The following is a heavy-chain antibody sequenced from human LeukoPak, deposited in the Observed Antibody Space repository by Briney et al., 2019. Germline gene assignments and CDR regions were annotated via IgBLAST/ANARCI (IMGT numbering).Heavy chain of an antibody. CDR2: ISGSGGST. Sequence: PGGSLRLSCAASGFTFSSYAMSWVRQAPGKGLEWVSAISGSGGSTYYADSVKGRFTISRDNSKNTLYLQMNSLRAGDTAVYYCVREARGYHYTYFDYWGQGTLVTVSS. CDR1: GFTFSSYA. CDR3: VREARGYHYTYFDY. V-gene: IGHV3-23*01. D-gene: IGHD5-18*01. J-gene: IGHJ4*02.